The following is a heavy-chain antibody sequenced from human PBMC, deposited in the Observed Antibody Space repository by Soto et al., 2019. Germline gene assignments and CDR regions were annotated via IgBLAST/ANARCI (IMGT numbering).Heavy chain of an antibody. D-gene: IGHD1-1*01. CDR1: GFTFSSYG. Sequence: VQLVESGGGVVQPGRSLILSCAASGFTFSSYGMHWVRKYPGKGLEWVAVIWSDGSTKYYAESVKGRFTISRDNSKNTLYLQMNSLRDEDTAVYYCARGRDGQLYYFDYWGQGTLVTVSS. V-gene: IGHV3-33*01. CDR3: ARGRDGQLYYFDY. CDR2: IWSDGSTK. J-gene: IGHJ4*02.